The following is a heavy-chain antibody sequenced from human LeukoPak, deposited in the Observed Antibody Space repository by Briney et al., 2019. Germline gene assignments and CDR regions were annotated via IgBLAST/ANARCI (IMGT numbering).Heavy chain of an antibody. J-gene: IGHJ4*02. CDR2: IYYSGST. CDR1: GGSISSSSYY. CDR3: ARSLVGATADFDY. D-gene: IGHD1-26*01. V-gene: IGHV4-39*01. Sequence: PSETLSLTCTVSGGSISSSSYYWGWIRQPPGRGLEWIGSIYYSGSTYYNPSLKTPVPISLDTSTPHFSLKLSSVTAPDTAVYYCARSLVGATADFDYWGQGTLVTVSS.